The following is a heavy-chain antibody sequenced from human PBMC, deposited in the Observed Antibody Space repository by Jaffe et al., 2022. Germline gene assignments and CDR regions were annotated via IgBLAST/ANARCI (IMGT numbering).Heavy chain of an antibody. J-gene: IGHJ6*03. CDR1: GGSIVGYY. D-gene: IGHD4-4*01. Sequence: QVQLQESGPGLVKPSETLSLSCTVSGGSIVGYYWSWIRQPPGKGLEWIGIFYYSGRTNYNPSLKSRVTISVDTSKNQFSLKLSSVTAADTAVYYCAREVPGTSTVPPIYYMDVWGKGTTVTVSS. V-gene: IGHV4-59*01. CDR2: FYYSGRT. CDR3: AREVPGTSTVPPIYYMDV.